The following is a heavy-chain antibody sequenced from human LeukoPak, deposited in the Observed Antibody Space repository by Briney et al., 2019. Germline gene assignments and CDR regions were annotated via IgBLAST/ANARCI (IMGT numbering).Heavy chain of an antibody. D-gene: IGHD1-7*01. CDR1: GFTFSSYG. CDR3: ARARNYVSFEDY. V-gene: IGHV3-33*01. J-gene: IGHJ4*02. Sequence: QPGRSLRLSCAASGFTFSSYGMHWVRQAPGKGLEWVAVIWYDGSNKYYADSVKGRFTISRDNSKNTLYLQMNSLRAEDTAVYYCARARNYVSFEDYWGQGTLVTVSS. CDR2: IWYDGSNK.